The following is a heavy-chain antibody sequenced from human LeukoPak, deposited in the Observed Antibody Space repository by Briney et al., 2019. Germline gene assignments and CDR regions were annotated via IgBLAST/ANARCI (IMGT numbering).Heavy chain of an antibody. CDR3: ARPLSGSSSWHGDAFDI. Sequence: GASVKVSCKESGYTFTTYYMHWVRQAPGQGLEWMGIVNPSTGSTSYEHKFQGRVTLTRDTSTSTIYMELRSLRSEDTAVYYCARPLSGSSSWHGDAFDIWGQGTMVTVSS. J-gene: IGHJ3*02. CDR1: GYTFTTYY. CDR2: VNPSTGST. V-gene: IGHV1-46*01. D-gene: IGHD6-13*01.